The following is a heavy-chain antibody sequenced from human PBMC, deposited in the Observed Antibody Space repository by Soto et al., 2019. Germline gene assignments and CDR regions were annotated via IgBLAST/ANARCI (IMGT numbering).Heavy chain of an antibody. CDR2: ISYDGSNK. D-gene: IGHD2-21*02. J-gene: IGHJ2*01. CDR3: AKETSLVAVVTGYGYFDL. V-gene: IGHV3-30*18. CDR1: GFTFSRYG. Sequence: QVQLVESGGGVVQPGRSLRLSCAASGFTFSRYGMHWVRQAPGKGLEWVAVISYDGSNKYYADSVKGRFTISRDNSKNTLYLQMNSLRAEDMAVYYCAKETSLVAVVTGYGYFDLWGRGTLVTVSS.